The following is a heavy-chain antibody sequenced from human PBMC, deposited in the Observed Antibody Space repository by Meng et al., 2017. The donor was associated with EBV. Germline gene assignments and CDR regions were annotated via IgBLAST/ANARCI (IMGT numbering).Heavy chain of an antibody. J-gene: IGHJ4*02. V-gene: IGHV1-46*01. CDR2: IIPAGGNT. Sequence: QVLLVPSGAGVTKPGASVRVFSKAYGYTFTSYYLHWVRQAPGQGLEWMGIIIPAGGNTNYAQKFRGRFTMTRDTSTSTVYMDLSILTSEDTAVYYCVRELVGGTFDYWGQGTLVTVSS. CDR1: GYTFTSYY. CDR3: VRELVGGTFDY. D-gene: IGHD1/OR15-1a*01.